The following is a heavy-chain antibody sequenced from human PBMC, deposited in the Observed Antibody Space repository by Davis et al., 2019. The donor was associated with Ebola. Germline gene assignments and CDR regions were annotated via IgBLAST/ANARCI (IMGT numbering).Heavy chain of an antibody. Sequence: GESLKISCTDSVITFSSYAMTWVRQAPGKGLEWLSNISGGSTSTHYADSVKGRFTISRDNAKNSLYLQMNSLRDEDTAVYYCVRDWFGETDWGQGTQVTVSS. V-gene: IGHV3-48*02. CDR2: ISGGSTST. CDR1: VITFSSYA. J-gene: IGHJ4*02. CDR3: VRDWFGETD. D-gene: IGHD3-10*01.